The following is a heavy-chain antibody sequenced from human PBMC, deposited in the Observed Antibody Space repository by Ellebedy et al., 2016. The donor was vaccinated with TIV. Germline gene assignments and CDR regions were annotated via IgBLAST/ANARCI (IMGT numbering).Heavy chain of an antibody. CDR1: GFIFSNYR. Sequence: GESLKISCAVSGFIFSNYRMSWVRQAPGKGLEWVANIEQDGSEKYYADSVKGRFTLSRDNSKNTLYLQMNSLRAEDTAVYYCAREVVGGQGDMDVWGQGTTVTVSS. J-gene: IGHJ6*02. CDR3: AREVVGGQGDMDV. D-gene: IGHD2-15*01. CDR2: IEQDGSEK. V-gene: IGHV3-7*01.